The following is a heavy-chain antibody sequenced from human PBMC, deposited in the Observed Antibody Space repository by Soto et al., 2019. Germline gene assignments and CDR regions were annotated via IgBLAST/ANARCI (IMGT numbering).Heavy chain of an antibody. CDR1: GASISSGGHS. CDR3: ARLSGDPDS. J-gene: IGHJ4*02. Sequence: QVQLQESGPGLVNPSQTLSLTCAVSGASISSGGHSWTWIRQPPGEGLEWIGYFSHTGGTYYNPSLKIRVIISVDGSKNHLSLKLRSVTAADTAVYYCARLSGDPDSWGQGTLVTVSS. D-gene: IGHD7-27*01. CDR2: FSHTGGT. V-gene: IGHV4-30-2*01.